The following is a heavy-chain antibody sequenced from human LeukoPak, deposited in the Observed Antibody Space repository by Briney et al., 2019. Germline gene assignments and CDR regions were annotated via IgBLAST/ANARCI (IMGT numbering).Heavy chain of an antibody. CDR3: ARDVRYNWNDPSSFDY. V-gene: IGHV1-46*01. J-gene: IGHJ4*02. CDR2: INPSGGST. Sequence: ASVKVSYKASGYTFTSYYMHWVRQAPGQGLEWMGIINPSGGSTSYAQKFQGRVTMTRDTSTSTVYMELSSLRSEDTAVYYCARDVRYNWNDPSSFDYWGQGTLVTVSS. D-gene: IGHD1-20*01. CDR1: GYTFTSYY.